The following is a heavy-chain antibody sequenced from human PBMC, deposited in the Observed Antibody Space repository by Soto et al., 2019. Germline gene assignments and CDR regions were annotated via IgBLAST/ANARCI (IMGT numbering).Heavy chain of an antibody. D-gene: IGHD1-7*01. V-gene: IGHV3-30*18. Sequence: GGSLRLSCQASGFNFDDYGMHWVRQAPGKGLEWVAVITYDGSNKYYADSVKGRFTISRDNSKNTLSLHLNTLKPEDTAVYHCAKDRVGGTFYTPLGFWGQGTLVTVSS. CDR3: AKDRVGGTFYTPLGF. CDR2: ITYDGSNK. J-gene: IGHJ4*02. CDR1: GFNFDDYG.